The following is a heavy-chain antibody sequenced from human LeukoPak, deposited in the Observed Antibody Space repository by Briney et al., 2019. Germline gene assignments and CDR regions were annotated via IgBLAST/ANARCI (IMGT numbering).Heavy chain of an antibody. J-gene: IGHJ4*02. V-gene: IGHV3-7*04. CDR1: GFTFSNYW. Sequence: GGSLRLSCAASGFTFSNYWMTWVRQAPGKGLEWVANIKQEGSEKYYVDSVRGRFSLSRDNAKNSLDLQMNSLRAEDTAVYYCARYSGSYHGFDYWGQGTLVTVSS. CDR3: ARYSGSYHGFDY. CDR2: IKQEGSEK. D-gene: IGHD1-26*01.